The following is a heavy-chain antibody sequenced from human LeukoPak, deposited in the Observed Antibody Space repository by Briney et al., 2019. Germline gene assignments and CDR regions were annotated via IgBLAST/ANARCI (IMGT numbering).Heavy chain of an antibody. CDR2: IFYRGGT. Sequence: PSETLSLTCTVSSGSINTSNYYWGWIRQPPGKGLEWIGNIFYRGGTYYSPSLKSRVTISLDTSKNQFSLKLSSVTAADTAVYYCARQGHYGSGSYYTNKRLRPLCFDYWGQGTLVTVSS. CDR3: ARQGHYGSGSYYTNKRLRPLCFDY. V-gene: IGHV4-39*01. J-gene: IGHJ4*02. CDR1: SGSINTSNYY. D-gene: IGHD3-10*01.